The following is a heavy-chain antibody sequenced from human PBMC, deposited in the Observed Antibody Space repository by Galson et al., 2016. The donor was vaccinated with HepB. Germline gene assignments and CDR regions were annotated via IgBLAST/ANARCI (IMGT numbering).Heavy chain of an antibody. V-gene: IGHV3-23*01. D-gene: IGHD3-22*01. Sequence: SLRLSCAASGFTSSNYDMSWVRQAPGKGLQWVSVVRASGNGGSTHYADSVKGRFTISRDTSKNTLYLQMNSLRAEDTAVSYCAILGMYYRDTSDYFTEDFWGQGTLVTVSS. CDR3: AILGMYYRDTSDYFTEDF. CDR1: GFTSSNYD. CDR2: VRASGNGGST. J-gene: IGHJ4*02.